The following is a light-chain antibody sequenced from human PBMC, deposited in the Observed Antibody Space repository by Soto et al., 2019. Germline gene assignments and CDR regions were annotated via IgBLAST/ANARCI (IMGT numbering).Light chain of an antibody. V-gene: IGKV1-33*01. CDR2: DAS. J-gene: IGKJ4*01. CDR3: QQYASLPLT. Sequence: DLQMTQSPSSLSASVGDRLTLTCQASQDISDSLIWYQVKPGNAPQLLMFDASKLETGVPSRFSGNGSGKDFTFTISSLQPEDFATYYCQQYASLPLTFGGGTKVEIK. CDR1: QDISDS.